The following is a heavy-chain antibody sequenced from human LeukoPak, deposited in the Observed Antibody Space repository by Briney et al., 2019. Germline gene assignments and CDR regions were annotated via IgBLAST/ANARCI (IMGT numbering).Heavy chain of an antibody. J-gene: IGHJ5*02. V-gene: IGHV4-61*02. CDR2: IYGSGST. CDR3: ARGWGSTSSNYFDP. D-gene: IGHD2-2*01. Sequence: PSETLSLTCSVSGGSIISNNFYWSWIRQPAGKGLEWIGRIYGSGSTNYSPSLRGRVTISMDTSKNQFSLNLNSVTAADTAVYFCARGWGSTSSNYFDPWGQGTLVPVSS. CDR1: GGSIISNNFY.